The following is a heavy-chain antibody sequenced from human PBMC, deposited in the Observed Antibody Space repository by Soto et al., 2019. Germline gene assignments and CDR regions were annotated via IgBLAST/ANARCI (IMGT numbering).Heavy chain of an antibody. D-gene: IGHD3-3*01. J-gene: IGHJ5*02. V-gene: IGHV3-33*08. Sequence: GGSLRLSCAASGFTFSSYAMSWVRQAPGKGLEWVAVIWYDGSNKYYADSVKGRFTISRDNSKNTLYLQMNSLRAEDTAVYYCARDLQRYYDFWSGVLDPWGQGTLVTVSS. CDR1: GFTFSSYA. CDR2: IWYDGSNK. CDR3: ARDLQRYYDFWSGVLDP.